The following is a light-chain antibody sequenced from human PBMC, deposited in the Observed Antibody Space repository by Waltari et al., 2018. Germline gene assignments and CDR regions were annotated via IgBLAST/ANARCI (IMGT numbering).Light chain of an antibody. CDR2: DVS. V-gene: IGLV2-14*03. J-gene: IGLJ3*02. CDR1: SSDVGGYNY. Sequence: QSALTQPASVSGSPGQSITISCTGTSSDVGGYNYVSWYQQHPGKAPKLIIYDVSNRPSAVSDRFSGSKSGNTASLTISGLQAEDEADYYCSSYTRSSTWVFGGGTKLTVL. CDR3: SSYTRSSTWV.